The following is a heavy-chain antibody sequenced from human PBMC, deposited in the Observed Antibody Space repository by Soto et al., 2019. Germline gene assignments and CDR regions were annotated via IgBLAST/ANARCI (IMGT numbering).Heavy chain of an antibody. CDR1: GFTFNKDW. D-gene: IGHD2-2*01. J-gene: IGHJ5*02. CDR3: VRVGYCSSTSCFQFDP. V-gene: IGHV3-74*01. CDR2: INNDGGST. Sequence: GGSLRLSCAASGFTFNKDWMHWVRQAPGKGLVWVSRINNDGGSTSYADSVKGRFTTSRDNAKNTLYLQMNSLRAEDTAIYYCVRVGYCSSTSCFQFDPWGQGTLVTVSS.